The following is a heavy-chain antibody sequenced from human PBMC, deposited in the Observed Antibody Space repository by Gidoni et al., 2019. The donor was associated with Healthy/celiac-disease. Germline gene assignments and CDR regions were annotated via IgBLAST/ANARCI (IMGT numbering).Heavy chain of an antibody. CDR1: CGSISSGGYY. CDR2: SYYSGST. V-gene: IGHV4-31*03. Sequence: QLQLQQSGPGLVKPCQTLSLTCTVPCGSISSGGYYWSWNRQHPGKGLEWIGYSYYSGSTYYNPSLKSRVTITVDTSKNQFSLKLCSVAAAGTAVYYCARGRSSTDPFVDSWGQGTLITVSS. J-gene: IGHJ4*02. CDR3: ARGRSSTDPFVDS. D-gene: IGHD6-6*01.